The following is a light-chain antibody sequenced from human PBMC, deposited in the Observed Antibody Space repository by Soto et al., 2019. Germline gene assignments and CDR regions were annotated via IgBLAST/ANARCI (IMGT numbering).Light chain of an antibody. CDR2: DVS. CDR1: SSDVGNYNY. CDR3: SSYVGTYGLL. J-gene: IGLJ2*01. V-gene: IGLV2-11*01. Sequence: QSALTQPRSVSGSPGQTATISCTGTSSDVGNYNYVSWYRHHPGKAPKVLIYDVSKRPSGVPDRFSGSKSGNTASLTVSGLQAEDEAEYYCSSYVGTYGLLFGGGTKLTVL.